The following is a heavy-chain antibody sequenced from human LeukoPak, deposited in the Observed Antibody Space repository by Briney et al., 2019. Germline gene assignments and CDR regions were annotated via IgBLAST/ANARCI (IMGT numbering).Heavy chain of an antibody. Sequence: PGGSLRLSCAASGFTFSSYWMSWVRQAPGKGLEWVANIKQDGSEKYYVDSVKGRFTISRDNAKNSLYLQMNSLRAEDTAVYYCARRMGSGWLYYFDYWGQGTLVTVSS. CDR2: IKQDGSEK. D-gene: IGHD6-19*01. J-gene: IGHJ4*02. V-gene: IGHV3-7*01. CDR1: GFTFSSYW. CDR3: ARRMGSGWLYYFDY.